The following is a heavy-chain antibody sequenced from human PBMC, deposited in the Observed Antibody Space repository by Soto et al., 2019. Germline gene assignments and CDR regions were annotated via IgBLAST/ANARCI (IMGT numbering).Heavy chain of an antibody. Sequence: PGGSLRLSCAASGFTFSDYYMSWIRQAPGKGLEWVSYISSSGSTKYYADSVKGRFTISRDNAKNSLYLQMNSLRDEDTAVYYCARVLQRGYYDSSGSFDYWGQGTLVTVSS. CDR1: GFTFSDYY. D-gene: IGHD3-22*01. CDR2: ISSSGSTK. J-gene: IGHJ4*02. CDR3: ARVLQRGYYDSSGSFDY. V-gene: IGHV3-11*04.